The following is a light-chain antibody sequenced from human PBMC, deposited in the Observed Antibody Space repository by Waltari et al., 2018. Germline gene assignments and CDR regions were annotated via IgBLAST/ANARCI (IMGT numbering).Light chain of an antibody. J-gene: IGKJ1*01. CDR3: QQYYSTPWT. V-gene: IGKV1-NL1*01. CDR2: AAS. CDR1: QGIRIS. Sequence: DIQMTQSPSSLSASVGDRVPITCRASQGIRISLAWYQQKPGKAPKLLLYAASRLESGVPSKFSGSGSGTDYTLTISSLQPEDFATYYCQQYYSTPWTFGQGTKVEIK.